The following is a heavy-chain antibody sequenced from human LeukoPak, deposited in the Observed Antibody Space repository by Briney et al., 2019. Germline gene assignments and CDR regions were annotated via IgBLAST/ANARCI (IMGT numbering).Heavy chain of an antibody. Sequence: SETLSLTCTVSGGSINSGSHYWTWIRQPAGKGLQWIGRIHTTGSTNYNPPLKSRVTMSVDTSKNQFSLKLSSVTAADTAVYYCARSYSGYDLGYYYYYMDVWGKGTTVTVSS. J-gene: IGHJ6*03. CDR1: GGSINSGSHY. CDR2: IHTTGST. D-gene: IGHD5-12*01. V-gene: IGHV4-61*02. CDR3: ARSYSGYDLGYYYYYMDV.